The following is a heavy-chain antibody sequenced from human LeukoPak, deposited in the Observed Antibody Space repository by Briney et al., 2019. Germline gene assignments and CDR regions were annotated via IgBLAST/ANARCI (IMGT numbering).Heavy chain of an antibody. D-gene: IGHD2-2*01. V-gene: IGHV1-46*04. J-gene: IGHJ4*02. Sequence: ASVKVSCKASGYTFTSYYMHWVRQAPGQGLEWMGIINPSGGSSTIYYADSVKGRFTISRDNAKSSLYLQMDSLRAEDTAVYYCARQCSITSCLWGQGTLVTVSS. CDR1: GYTFTSYY. CDR2: INPSGGSSTI. CDR3: ARQCSITSCL.